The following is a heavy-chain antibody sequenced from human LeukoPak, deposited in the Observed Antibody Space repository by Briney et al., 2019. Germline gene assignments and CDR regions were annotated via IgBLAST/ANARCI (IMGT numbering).Heavy chain of an antibody. CDR3: AREGSGGSGLVNY. D-gene: IGHD2-15*01. CDR2: INPSGGST. Sequence: ASVTVSCQASGYTFTSYYMHWVRQAPGQGLAWMGIINPSGGSTSYAQKFQGRVTMTRDTSTSTVYMELSSLRSEDTAVYYCAREGSGGSGLVNYWGQGTLVTVSS. CDR1: GYTFTSYY. V-gene: IGHV1-46*03. J-gene: IGHJ4*02.